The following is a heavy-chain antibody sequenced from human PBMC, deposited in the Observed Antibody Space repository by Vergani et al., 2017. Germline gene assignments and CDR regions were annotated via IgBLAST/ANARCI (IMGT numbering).Heavy chain of an antibody. V-gene: IGHV1-69*01. J-gene: IGHJ4*02. Sequence: QVQLVQSGAVVKKPGSSVKVSCKASGGTFSSYAISWVRQAPGQGLEWMGGIIPIFGTANYAQKFQGRVTITADESTSTAYMELSSLRSEDTAVYYCARGAGKNTIFGVVIISYFDYWGQGTLVTVSS. CDR3: ARGAGKNTIFGVVIISYFDY. CDR2: IIPIFGTA. D-gene: IGHD3-3*01. CDR1: GGTFSSYA.